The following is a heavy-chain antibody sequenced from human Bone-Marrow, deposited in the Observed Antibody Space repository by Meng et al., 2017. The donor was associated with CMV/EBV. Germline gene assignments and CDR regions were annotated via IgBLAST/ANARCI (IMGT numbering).Heavy chain of an antibody. D-gene: IGHD6-13*01. Sequence: GGSLRLSCAASGFTLSGYSMHWVRQAPGKGLEWVAVISFDGADKYYGDSVKGRFTISRDNAKNSLYLQMNSLRAEDTAVYYCAREGGIAAAIDYYGMDVWGQGTTVTVSS. CDR1: GFTLSGYS. CDR3: AREGGIAAAIDYYGMDV. CDR2: ISFDGADK. V-gene: IGHV3-30*04. J-gene: IGHJ6*02.